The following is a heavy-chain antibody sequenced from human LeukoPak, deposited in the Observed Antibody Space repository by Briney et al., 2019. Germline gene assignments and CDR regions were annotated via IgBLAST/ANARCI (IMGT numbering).Heavy chain of an antibody. Sequence: GGSLRLSCAASGFIFSSYWMSWVRQAPGKGLEWVANIKQDGSEKYYVDSVKGRFTISRDNAKNSLYLQMNSLRAEDTAVYYCARDSLTYYYDSSGPTDYWGQGTLVTVSS. J-gene: IGHJ4*02. D-gene: IGHD3-22*01. CDR1: GFIFSSYW. CDR3: ARDSLTYYYDSSGPTDY. CDR2: IKQDGSEK. V-gene: IGHV3-7*01.